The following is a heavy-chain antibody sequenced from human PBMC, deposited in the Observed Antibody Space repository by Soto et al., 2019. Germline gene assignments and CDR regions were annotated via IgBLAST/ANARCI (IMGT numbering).Heavy chain of an antibody. D-gene: IGHD3-10*01. J-gene: IGHJ5*02. CDR3: VHIRVVTYYGSGWFDP. V-gene: IGHV2-5*02. CDR1: GSSLSTSGVG. Sequence: QITLRESGPTLVKPTQTLTLTCAVSGSSLSTSGVGVGWIRQPPGKALEWLALIYWDDDKRYSPSLTNRLTITKDTSKNQVVLTMTNMDPVDTATYYCVHIRVVTYYGSGWFDPWGQGTLVTVSS. CDR2: IYWDDDK.